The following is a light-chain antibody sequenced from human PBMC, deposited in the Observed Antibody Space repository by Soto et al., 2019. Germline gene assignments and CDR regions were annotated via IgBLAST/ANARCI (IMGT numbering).Light chain of an antibody. Sequence: DIVMTQSPDSLAVSLGERATINCKSSQSVLYSSNNKNYLAWYQQKPGQPPKLLIYWASTRESGVPDRFSGSGSGPDFTLTISSLQAEDVEVYYCQQYYSTPPTFGQGTKLEIK. CDR3: QQYYSTPPT. J-gene: IGKJ2*01. CDR2: WAS. CDR1: QSVLYSSNNKNY. V-gene: IGKV4-1*01.